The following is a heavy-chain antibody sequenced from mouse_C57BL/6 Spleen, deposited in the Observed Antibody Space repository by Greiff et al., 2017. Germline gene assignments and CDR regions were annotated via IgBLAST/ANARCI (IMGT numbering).Heavy chain of an antibody. Sequence: VQLQQPGAELVKPGASVKMSCKASGYTFTSYWITWVKQRPGQGLGWIGDIYPGSGSTNYNEQFKSQATLTVDTSSSTAYMLLSSLTAEDAAVYYAARICANWDFDDWGQGTTLTVSS. V-gene: IGHV1-55*01. CDR3: ARICANWDFDD. CDR2: IYPGSGST. D-gene: IGHD4-1*01. J-gene: IGHJ2*01. CDR1: GYTFTSYW.